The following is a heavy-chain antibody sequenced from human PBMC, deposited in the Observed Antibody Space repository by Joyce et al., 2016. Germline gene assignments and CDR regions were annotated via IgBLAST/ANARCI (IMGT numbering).Heavy chain of an antibody. Sequence: EVQLVQSGAEVKKPGGSLKIYCTASGYSFTKYWIGWVRQLPGKGLEGMGCVNPGAPDTIYSPSSHGQSTFSAYKSITTAYLQWGGLYASDTSIYFCAGRFIQLAAWFFDHWGQATLVTVSS. V-gene: IGHV5-51*01. CDR3: AGRFIQLAAWFFDH. CDR2: VNPGAPDT. D-gene: IGHD1-1*01. J-gene: IGHJ5*02. CDR1: GYSFTKYW.